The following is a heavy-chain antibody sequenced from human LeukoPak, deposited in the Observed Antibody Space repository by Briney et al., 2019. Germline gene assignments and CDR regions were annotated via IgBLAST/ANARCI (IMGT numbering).Heavy chain of an antibody. CDR2: INHSGST. CDR1: GGSFSGYY. CDR3: ARGSYDSSGYYYLIRQHFDY. V-gene: IGHV4-34*01. J-gene: IGHJ4*02. Sequence: SETLSLTCAVYGGSFSGYYWSWIRQPPGKGLEWMGEINHSGSTNYNPSLKSRVTISVDTSKNQFSLKLSSVTAADTAVYYCARGSYDSSGYYYLIRQHFDYWGQGTLVTVSS. D-gene: IGHD3-22*01.